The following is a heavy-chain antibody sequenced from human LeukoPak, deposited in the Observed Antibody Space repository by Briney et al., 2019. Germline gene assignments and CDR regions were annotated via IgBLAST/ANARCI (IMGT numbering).Heavy chain of an antibody. CDR1: GGSISSYY. J-gene: IGHJ6*02. CDR3: ARGRGPLYYYGMDV. Sequence: SKTLSLTCTVSGGSISSYYWSWIRQPPGKGLEWIGYIYYSGSTNYNPSLKSRVTISVDTSKNQFSLKLSSVTAADTAVYYCARGRGPLYYYGMDVWGQGTTVTVSS. D-gene: IGHD5-12*01. V-gene: IGHV4-59*08. CDR2: IYYSGST.